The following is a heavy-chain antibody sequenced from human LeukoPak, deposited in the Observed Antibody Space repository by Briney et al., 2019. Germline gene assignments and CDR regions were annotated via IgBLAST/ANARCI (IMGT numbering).Heavy chain of an antibody. CDR2: IYPGDSDT. CDR1: GYSFTSYW. Sequence: GEPLKISCKGSGYSFTSYWIGWVRQMPGKGLEWMGIIYPGDSDTRYSPSFQGQVTISADKSISTAYLQWSSLKASDTAMYYCARSDCSSTSCLSPNYFDYWGQGTLVTVSS. D-gene: IGHD2-2*01. CDR3: ARSDCSSTSCLSPNYFDY. J-gene: IGHJ4*02. V-gene: IGHV5-51*01.